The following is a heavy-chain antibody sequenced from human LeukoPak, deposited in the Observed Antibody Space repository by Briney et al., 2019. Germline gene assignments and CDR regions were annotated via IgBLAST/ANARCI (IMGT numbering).Heavy chain of an antibody. CDR2: IYTSGST. CDR3: AEVRRDTAMVT. Sequence: SETLSLTCTVSGGSISSYYWSWIRQPAGKGLEWIGRIYTSGSTNYNPSLKSRVTMSVDTSKNQFSLKLSSVTAADTAVYYCAEVRRDTAMVTWGQRTLVTVSS. J-gene: IGHJ5*02. V-gene: IGHV4-4*07. D-gene: IGHD5-18*01. CDR1: GGSISSYY.